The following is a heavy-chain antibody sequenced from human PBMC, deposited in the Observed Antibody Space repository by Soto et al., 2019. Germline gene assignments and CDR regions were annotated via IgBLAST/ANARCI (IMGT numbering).Heavy chain of an antibody. Sequence: PGGSLRLSCAASGFTFSSYSMNWVRQAPGKALEWVSYISSSSSTIYYADSVKGRFTISRDNAKNSLYLQMNSLRDEDTAVYYCARDLYDPTLGYGMDVWGQGTTVTVSS. J-gene: IGHJ6*02. CDR3: ARDLYDPTLGYGMDV. CDR2: ISSSSSTI. CDR1: GFTFSSYS. D-gene: IGHD2-8*01. V-gene: IGHV3-48*02.